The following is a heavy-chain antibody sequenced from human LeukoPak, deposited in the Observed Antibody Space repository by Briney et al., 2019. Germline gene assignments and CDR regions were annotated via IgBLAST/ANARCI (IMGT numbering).Heavy chain of an antibody. V-gene: IGHV3-23*01. J-gene: IGHJ3*02. Sequence: VSAISGSGGSTYYADSVKGRFTISRDNSKNTLYLQMNSLRAEDTAIYYCAKEISGWGTFDIWGQGTMVTVSS. CDR2: ISGSGGST. CDR3: AKEISGWGTFDI. D-gene: IGHD6-19*01.